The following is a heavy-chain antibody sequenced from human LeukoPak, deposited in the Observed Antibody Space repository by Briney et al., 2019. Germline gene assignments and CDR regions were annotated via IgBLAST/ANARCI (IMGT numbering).Heavy chain of an antibody. D-gene: IGHD5-24*01. CDR2: ISRSVGST. CDR1: GFTFSSYA. V-gene: IGHV3-23*01. CDR3: ATRDAYNYGRFDY. J-gene: IGHJ4*02. Sequence: GGSLRLSCAASGFTFSSYAMSWVRQAPGKGLEWVSAISRSVGSTYYADSVKGRFTISRDNSKNTVYVQMNSLRVEDTAVYYRATRDAYNYGRFDYWGQGTLVTVSS.